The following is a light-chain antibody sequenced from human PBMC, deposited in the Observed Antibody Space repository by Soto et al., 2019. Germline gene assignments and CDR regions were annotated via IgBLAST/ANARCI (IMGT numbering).Light chain of an antibody. CDR2: AAS. J-gene: IGKJ2*01. V-gene: IGKV1-8*01. CDR1: QGISSY. Sequence: AIRMTQSPSSFSASTGDRVTITCRASQGISSYLAWYQQKPWKVPKLLIYAASTLQSGVPSRFSGSGSGTDFTLTISCLQSEDFATYYCEQYYSYPPTFGHGTKLEIK. CDR3: EQYYSYPPT.